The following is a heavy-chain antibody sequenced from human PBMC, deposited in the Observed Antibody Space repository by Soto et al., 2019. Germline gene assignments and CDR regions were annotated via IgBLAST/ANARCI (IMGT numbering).Heavy chain of an antibody. V-gene: IGHV4-59*01. CDR1: GGSISSYY. CDR3: ARADKWFGEFLPYYFDY. CDR2: IYYSGST. J-gene: IGHJ4*02. D-gene: IGHD3-10*01. Sequence: SETLSLTCTVSGGSISSYYWSWIRQPPGKGLEWIGYIYYSGSTNYNPSLKSRVTISVDTSKNQFSLKLSSVTAADTAVYYCARADKWFGEFLPYYFDYWGQGTLVTVSS.